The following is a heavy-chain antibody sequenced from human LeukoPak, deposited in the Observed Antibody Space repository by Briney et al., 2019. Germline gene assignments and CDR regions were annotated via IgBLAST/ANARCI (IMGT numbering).Heavy chain of an antibody. CDR3: AKESGKFDY. J-gene: IGHJ4*02. V-gene: IGHV3-43*02. CDR1: GLPIADFA. Sequence: GGSLRLSCVASGLPIADFAMHWVRQAPGKGLEWVSPISGDGVSTFYADSVTGRFSISRDNSKNSLYLEMNSLRTEDAAMYYCAKESGKFDYWGQGTLVAVSS. CDR2: ISGDGVST.